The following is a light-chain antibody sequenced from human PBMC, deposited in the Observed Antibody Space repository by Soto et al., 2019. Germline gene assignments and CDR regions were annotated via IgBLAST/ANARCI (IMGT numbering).Light chain of an antibody. CDR3: ISYTRSATLV. CDR2: DVS. V-gene: IGLV2-14*03. CDR1: SSDIGNYNY. J-gene: IGLJ3*02. Sequence: QSVLTQPASVSGSLGQSITISCTGTSSDIGNYNYVSWYQQHPGKAPKLIIYDVSNRPSGVSNRFSASKSGNTASLTISWLQSEDEADYSCISYTRSATLVFGGGTKLTVL.